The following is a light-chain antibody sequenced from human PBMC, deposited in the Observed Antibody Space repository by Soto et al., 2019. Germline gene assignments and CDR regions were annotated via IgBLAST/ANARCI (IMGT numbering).Light chain of an antibody. J-gene: IGKJ1*01. CDR2: VAS. CDR1: QGIRND. Sequence: AVDLALSPSSLSASVGDRVTITCRASQGIRNDLDWYQHKPGKAPKLLIYVASNLQSGVPSRFSGTGSGTDFTLTISSLQPEDFATYYCLQHYNYPWTFGQGTKVDI. CDR3: LQHYNYPWT. V-gene: IGKV1-6*02.